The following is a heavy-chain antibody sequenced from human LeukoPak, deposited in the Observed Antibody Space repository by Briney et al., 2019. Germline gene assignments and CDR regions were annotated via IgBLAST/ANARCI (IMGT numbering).Heavy chain of an antibody. V-gene: IGHV4-31*03. D-gene: IGHD5-18*01. Sequence: PSQTLSLTCTVSGGSISSGGYYWSWIRQHAGEGLEWIGYIYYSGSTYYNPSLKSRVTISVDTSKNQFSLKLSSVTAADTAVYYCARYLKYSYEPYYFDYWGQGTLVTVSS. J-gene: IGHJ4*02. CDR1: GGSISSGGYY. CDR3: ARYLKYSYEPYYFDY. CDR2: IYYSGST.